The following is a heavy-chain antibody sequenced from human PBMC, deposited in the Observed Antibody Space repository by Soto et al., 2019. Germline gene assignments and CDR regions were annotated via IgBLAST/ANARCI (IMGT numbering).Heavy chain of an antibody. D-gene: IGHD6-13*01. V-gene: IGHV4-34*01. CDR2: INHGGST. J-gene: IGHJ6*02. CDR1: GGSFSGYY. CDR3: ARVGYGYSSSWYYYYYGMDV. Sequence: SETLSLTCAVYGGSFSGYYWSWIRQPPGKGLEWIGEINHGGSTNYNPSLKSRVTISVDTSKNQFSLKLSSVTAADTAVYYCARVGYGYSSSWYYYYYGMDVWGQGTTVTVSS.